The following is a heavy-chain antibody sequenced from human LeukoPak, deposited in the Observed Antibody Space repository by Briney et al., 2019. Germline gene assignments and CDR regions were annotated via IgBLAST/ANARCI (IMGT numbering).Heavy chain of an antibody. V-gene: IGHV4-34*01. D-gene: IGHD3-3*01. J-gene: IGHJ6*03. Sequence: KPSETLSLTCAVYGGSFSGYYWSWIRQPPGKGLEWIGEINHSGSTNYNPSLKSRVTIPVDTSKNQFSLKLSSVTAADTAVYYCARRTDFWSGYYYYYYMDVWGKGTTVTVSS. CDR3: ARRTDFWSGYYYYYYMDV. CDR1: GGSFSGYY. CDR2: INHSGST.